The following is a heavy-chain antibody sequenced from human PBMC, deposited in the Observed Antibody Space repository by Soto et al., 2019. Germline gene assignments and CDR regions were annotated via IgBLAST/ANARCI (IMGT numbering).Heavy chain of an antibody. D-gene: IGHD3-10*01. CDR2: VNPDSGHT. Sequence: GAXVXXXXAXXXXXCKASGYIFTSYNINWVRQAAGXXXEWMGWVNPDSGHTVYAQKFQGXVXXXXXXXXXXXXXXXXXXTPEDTAVYYCARSAPFSNAALEYLYYMDVWGKXASVTVSS. V-gene: IGHV1-8*02. CDR1: GYIFTSYN. CDR3: ARSAPFSNAALEYLYYMDV. J-gene: IGHJ6*03.